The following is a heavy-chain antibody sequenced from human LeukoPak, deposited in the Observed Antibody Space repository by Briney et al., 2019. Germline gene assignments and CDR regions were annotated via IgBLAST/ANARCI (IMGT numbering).Heavy chain of an antibody. J-gene: IGHJ4*02. Sequence: GGSLRLSCAASGFTFSSYGMHWVRQAPGKGLEWVAFIRYDGSNKYYADSVKGRFTISRDNSKNTLYLQMNSLRAEDTAVYYCAKDRTLRFLGGPFDYWGQGTLVTVSS. D-gene: IGHD3-3*01. V-gene: IGHV3-30*02. CDR2: IRYDGSNK. CDR3: AKDRTLRFLGGPFDY. CDR1: GFTFSSYG.